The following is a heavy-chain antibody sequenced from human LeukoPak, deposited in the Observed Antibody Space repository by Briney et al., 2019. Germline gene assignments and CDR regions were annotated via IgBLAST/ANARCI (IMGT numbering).Heavy chain of an antibody. CDR2: IYYSGST. D-gene: IGHD4-11*01. J-gene: IGHJ6*03. Sequence: SETLSLTCTVSGGSISSYYWSWIRQPPGKGLEWIGYIYYSGSTNYKPSLKSRDTISVDTSKNQFSLKLSSVTAADTAVYYCARGTVTYYYYYMDVWGKGTTVTVSS. CDR1: GGSISSYY. V-gene: IGHV4-59*01. CDR3: ARGTVTYYYYYMDV.